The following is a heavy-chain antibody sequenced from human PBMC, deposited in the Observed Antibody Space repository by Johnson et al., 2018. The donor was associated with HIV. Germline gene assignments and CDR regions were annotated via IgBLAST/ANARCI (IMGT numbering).Heavy chain of an antibody. CDR1: GFTVSSNY. V-gene: IGHV3-11*04. CDR2: ISISGSTI. D-gene: IGHD1-26*01. CDR3: ARDRTSQRWELLPDDAFDI. Sequence: QEQLVESGGGLIQPGGSLRLSCAAYGFTVSSNYMSWVRQAPGKGLEWVSYISISGSTIYYADSVKGRFTISRDNAKNSLYLQMNSLRAEDTAVYYCARDRTSQRWELLPDDAFDIWGQGTMVTVSS. J-gene: IGHJ3*02.